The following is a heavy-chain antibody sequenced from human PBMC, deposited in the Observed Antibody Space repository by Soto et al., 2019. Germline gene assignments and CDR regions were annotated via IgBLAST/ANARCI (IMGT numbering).Heavy chain of an antibody. CDR2: IIPIFGTA. CDR3: ARAPQSDIVALDYYYGMDV. D-gene: IGHD5-12*01. CDR1: GGTFSSYA. Sequence: ASVKVSCKASGGTFSSYAISWVRQAPGQGLEWMGGIIPIFGTANYAQKFQGRVTITADESTSTAYMELSSLRSEDTAVYYCARAPQSDIVALDYYYGMDVWGQGTTVTVSS. V-gene: IGHV1-69*13. J-gene: IGHJ6*02.